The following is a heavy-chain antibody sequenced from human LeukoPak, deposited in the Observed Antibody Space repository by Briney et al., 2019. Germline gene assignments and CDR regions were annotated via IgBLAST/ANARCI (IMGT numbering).Heavy chain of an antibody. CDR3: ATYSSVASFDY. Sequence: GGSLRLSCSASGFTFSNTWMTWVRQAPGKGLEWVGRIRSNTGGGTTDYAAPVKGRFTISRDDSKNTLYLQMNSLKTEDTAVYYCATYSSVASFDYWGQGTLVTVSS. V-gene: IGHV3-15*01. CDR1: GFTFSNTW. J-gene: IGHJ4*02. CDR2: IRSNTGGGTT. D-gene: IGHD6-19*01.